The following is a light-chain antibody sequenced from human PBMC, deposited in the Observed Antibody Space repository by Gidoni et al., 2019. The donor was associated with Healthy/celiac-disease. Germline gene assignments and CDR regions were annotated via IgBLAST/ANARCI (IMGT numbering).Light chain of an antibody. J-gene: IGKJ1*01. CDR2: VAS. Sequence: EIVMTQSPAPLSVSPGERATLSCMASHSVSSNLAWYQQKPGQAPRLLIYVASTKATGIPARFSGSGSGTEFTITISSLQSEDFADYYCQQYNNWPLTFGQGTKVEIK. CDR3: QQYNNWPLT. V-gene: IGKV3-15*01. CDR1: HSVSSN.